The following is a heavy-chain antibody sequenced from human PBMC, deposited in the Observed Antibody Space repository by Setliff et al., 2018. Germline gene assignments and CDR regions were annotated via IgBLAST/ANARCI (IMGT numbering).Heavy chain of an antibody. CDR1: GGSISSGTNY. CDR3: ARSLGSGSYYNSRPFYSDY. CDR2: IDPSGNT. D-gene: IGHD3-10*01. Sequence: TLSLTCTVSGGSISSGTNYWSWIRQPAGRGLEWIGHIDPSGNTNYQPSLKSRVTIPGDTSKNQFSLKLTSVTAADTAVYYCARSLGSGSYYNSRPFYSDYWGQGTLVTVSS. J-gene: IGHJ4*02. V-gene: IGHV4-61*09.